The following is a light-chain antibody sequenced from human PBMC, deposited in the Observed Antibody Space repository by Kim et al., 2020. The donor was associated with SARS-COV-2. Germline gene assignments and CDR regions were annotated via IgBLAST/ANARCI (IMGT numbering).Light chain of an antibody. V-gene: IGLV3-1*01. J-gene: IGLJ3*02. CDR1: KLGDKY. CDR2: QDS. CDR3: QAWDSSTAV. Sequence: VSPGQTTSVTCSGDKLGDKYACWYQQKPGQSPVLVIYQDSKRPSGIPERFSGSNSGNTVTLTISGTQAMDEADYYCQAWDSSTAVFGGGTQLTVL.